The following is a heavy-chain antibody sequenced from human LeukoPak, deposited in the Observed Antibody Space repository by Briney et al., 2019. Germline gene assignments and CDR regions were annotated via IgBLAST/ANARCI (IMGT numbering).Heavy chain of an antibody. CDR3: ARGPHTGVNYYDSSGYCY. CDR1: GGSFSGYY. V-gene: IGHV4-34*01. J-gene: IGHJ4*02. Sequence: SETLSLTCAVYGGSFSGYYWSWICQPPGKGLEWIGEINHSGSTNYNPSLKSRVTISVDTSKNQFSLKLSSVTAADTAVYYCARGPHTGVNYYDSSGYCYWGQGTLVTVSS. CDR2: INHSGST. D-gene: IGHD3-22*01.